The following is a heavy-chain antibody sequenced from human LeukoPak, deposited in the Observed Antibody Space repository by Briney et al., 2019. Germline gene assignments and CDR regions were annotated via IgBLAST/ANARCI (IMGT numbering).Heavy chain of an antibody. CDR2: FDPEDGET. CDR3: ARAALTPAAGRKDNWFDP. J-gene: IGHJ5*02. Sequence: ASVKVSCKVSGYTLTELSMHWVRQAPGKGLEWMGGFDPEDGETIYAQKFQGRVTMTEDTSTDTAYMELSSLRSEDTAVYYCARAALTPAAGRKDNWFDPWGQGTLVTVSS. V-gene: IGHV1-24*01. CDR1: GYTLTELS. D-gene: IGHD6-13*01.